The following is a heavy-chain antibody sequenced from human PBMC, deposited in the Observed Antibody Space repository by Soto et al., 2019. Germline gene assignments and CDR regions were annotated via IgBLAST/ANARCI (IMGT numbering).Heavy chain of an antibody. D-gene: IGHD3-16*01. V-gene: IGHV2-5*01. Sequence: QITLKESGPTLVKPTQTLTLTCTFSGFSLSTTGVGVGWIRQPPGKALEWLAIIYWHDVEYYSPSLKSRLTIKKDTSKNQVVLTMTNMDPMDTATYYCAHRQVYVGFGYWGQGTLATVSS. CDR3: AHRQVYVGFGY. CDR1: GFSLSTTGVG. J-gene: IGHJ4*02. CDR2: IYWHDVE.